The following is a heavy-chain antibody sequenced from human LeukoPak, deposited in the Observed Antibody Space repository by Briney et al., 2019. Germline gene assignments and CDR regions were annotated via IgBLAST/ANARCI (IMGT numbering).Heavy chain of an antibody. CDR3: AKDYRGSGEVGETGPLDY. CDR2: IDQSGGYI. D-gene: IGHD1-14*01. CDR1: GFTFSSYS. J-gene: IGHJ4*02. Sequence: GGSLRLSCAASGFTFSSYSFNWVRQAPAKGLEWVAGIDQSGGYIHYADSVKGRFTISRDNSKNTLHLQMSSLRAEDTAVYYCAKDYRGSGEVGETGPLDYWGQGTLVTVSS. V-gene: IGHV3-23*01.